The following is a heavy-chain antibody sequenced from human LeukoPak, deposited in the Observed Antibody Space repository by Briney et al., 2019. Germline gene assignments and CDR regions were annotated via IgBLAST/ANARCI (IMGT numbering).Heavy chain of an antibody. D-gene: IGHD6-19*01. V-gene: IGHV1-18*01. J-gene: IGHJ4*02. CDR3: AKLPQWLVLSYFDY. Sequence: WASVKVSCKASGYTFTSYGISWVRQAPGQGLEWMGWISAYNGNTNYAQKLQGRVTMTTDTSTSTAYMELRSLRSDDTAVYYCAKLPQWLVLSYFDYWGQGTLVTVSS. CDR2: ISAYNGNT. CDR1: GYTFTSYG.